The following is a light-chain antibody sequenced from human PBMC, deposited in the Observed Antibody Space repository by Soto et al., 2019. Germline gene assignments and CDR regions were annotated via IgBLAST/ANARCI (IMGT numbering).Light chain of an antibody. CDR2: EVT. Sequence: QSVLTQPASVSGSPGQSITISCTGTSSDVGGYNYVSWYQQHPGKAPKLVIYEVTKRPSGISSRFSGSKSGITASLTISGLQAEDGGDYYCCSYAGARTYVLFGGGTKLTVL. CDR3: CSYAGARTYVL. J-gene: IGLJ3*02. CDR1: SSDVGGYNY. V-gene: IGLV2-14*01.